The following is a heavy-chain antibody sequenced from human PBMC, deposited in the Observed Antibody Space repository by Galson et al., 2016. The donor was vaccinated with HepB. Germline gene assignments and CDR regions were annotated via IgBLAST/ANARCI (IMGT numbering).Heavy chain of an antibody. Sequence: SLRLSCAASGFTFSGYAMSWVRQAPGKGLQRISLIHNDGETTYYAGSVKGRFTVSRDNSKNTLYLQMNSLRAEDTAVYYCAKQRGGAMGNYCFGYWGQGTLVTVSS. V-gene: IGHV3-23*01. CDR2: IHNDGETT. CDR1: GFTFSGYA. CDR3: AKQRGGAMGNYCFGY. J-gene: IGHJ4*02. D-gene: IGHD5-18*01.